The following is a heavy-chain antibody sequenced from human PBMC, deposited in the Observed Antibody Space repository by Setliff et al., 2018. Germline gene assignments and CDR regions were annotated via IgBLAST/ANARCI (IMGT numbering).Heavy chain of an antibody. D-gene: IGHD3-10*01. J-gene: IGHJ6*03. CDR2: INWNGGST. CDR1: GFTFDDYG. CDR3: AKDKGSYGSESGGMDV. Sequence: GGSLRLSCAASGFTFDDYGMSWVRQAPGKGLEWVSGINWNGGSTGYADSVKGRFTISRDNAKNSLYLQMNSLRAEDTALYYCAKDKGSYGSESGGMDVWGKGTTVTVSS. V-gene: IGHV3-20*04.